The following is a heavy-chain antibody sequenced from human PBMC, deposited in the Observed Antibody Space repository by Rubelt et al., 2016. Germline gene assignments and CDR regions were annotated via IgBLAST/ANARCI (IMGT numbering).Heavy chain of an antibody. CDR2: ISGGMETI. V-gene: IGHV3-48*04. CDR1: GFTFSSCS. D-gene: IGHD4-11*01. Sequence: EVQLVESGGGLIQPGESLRLSCEGSGFTFSSCSMDWVRQVPGKGLEWISYISGGMETIYYADSVRGRFTISRDNAKNSLYLQMDSLRAEDTAVYYCARGYLSNSFDYWGQGTLVTVSS. J-gene: IGHJ4*02. CDR3: ARGYLSNSFDY.